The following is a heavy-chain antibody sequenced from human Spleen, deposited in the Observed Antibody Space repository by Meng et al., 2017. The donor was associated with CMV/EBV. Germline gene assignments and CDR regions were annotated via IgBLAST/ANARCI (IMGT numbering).Heavy chain of an antibody. Sequence: GESLKISCAASGFTFSDYYMSWVRQAPGKGLEWVGFIRNRANGGTTELTTSVKGRLTVSRNGSKSITYVQMNGLRAEDTAVYYCAKWHMVRETIGYPDYFDYWGQGTLVTVSS. CDR1: GFTFSDYY. CDR2: IRNRANGGTT. D-gene: IGHD3-10*01. J-gene: IGHJ4*02. V-gene: IGHV3-71*01. CDR3: AKWHMVRETIGYPDYFDY.